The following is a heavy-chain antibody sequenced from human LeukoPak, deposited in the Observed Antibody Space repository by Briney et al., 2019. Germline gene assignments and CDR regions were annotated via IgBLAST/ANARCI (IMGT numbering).Heavy chain of an antibody. CDR1: GFTFSSYS. CDR3: ARPSGSYGY. CDR2: IKQDGSEK. J-gene: IGHJ4*01. D-gene: IGHD1-26*01. V-gene: IGHV3-7*01. Sequence: GGSLRLSCAASGFTFSSYSMNWVRQAPGKGLEWVANIKQDGSEKYYVDSVKGRFTISRDNAKNSLYLQMNSLRAEDTAVYYCARPSGSYGYWGQGTLVTVSS.